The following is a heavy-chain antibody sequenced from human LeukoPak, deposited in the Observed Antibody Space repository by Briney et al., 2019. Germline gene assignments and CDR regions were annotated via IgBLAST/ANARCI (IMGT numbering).Heavy chain of an antibody. J-gene: IGHJ1*01. CDR3: ARGDGYKDAEYLQH. CDR2: IWYDGSNK. V-gene: IGHV3-33*01. D-gene: IGHD5-24*01. CDR1: GFSFSSYG. Sequence: GGSLRLSCAASGFSFSSYGMHWVRQAPGKGLEWGAVIWYDGSNKYYGASVKGRFTISRDNSKKALYLQMNSLRVEDTAVYYCARGDGYKDAEYLQHWGQGTLVTVS.